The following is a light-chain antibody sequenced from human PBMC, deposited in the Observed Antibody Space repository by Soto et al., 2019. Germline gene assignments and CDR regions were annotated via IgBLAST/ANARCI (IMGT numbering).Light chain of an antibody. Sequence: EIVTTHSPATLSVSPGEIATLSFRASQYIRSSVAWYQQKPGQAPRLLIYGASTRATGVPARFSGGGSGTELTLTISSLQSDEFAVYYCQQRSNWLTFGGGTKVDI. J-gene: IGKJ4*01. CDR1: QYIRSS. CDR3: QQRSNWLT. CDR2: GAS. V-gene: IGKV3-15*01.